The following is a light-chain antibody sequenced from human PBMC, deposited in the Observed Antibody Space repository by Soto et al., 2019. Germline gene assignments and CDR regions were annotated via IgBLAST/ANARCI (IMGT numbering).Light chain of an antibody. CDR2: AAS. CDR1: QSISRF. V-gene: IGKV1-39*01. CDR3: QQTDSFLET. Sequence: DIQMTQSPSSLSASVGDTVTITCRASQSISRFLNWYQQKPGKAPKLLIYAASSLQSGVPARFTGNGSGTDFTLTISSLQPEDFATYYCQQTDSFLETFGQGTKVEIK. J-gene: IGKJ1*01.